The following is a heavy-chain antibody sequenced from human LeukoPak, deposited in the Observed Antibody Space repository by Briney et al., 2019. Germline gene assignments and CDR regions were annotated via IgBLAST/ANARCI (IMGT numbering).Heavy chain of an antibody. CDR2: INHSGCT. CDR1: GHSLSSPYY. V-gene: IGHV4-34*01. Sequence: SETLSLTCTVSGHSLSSPYYWSWIRQPPGKGLEWIGEINHSGCTNYNPSLKSRVNISVDPSKNQFSLKLSSVTAADTAVYYCARGRDLVRGVTDYWGQGTLVTVSS. J-gene: IGHJ4*02. CDR3: ARGRDLVRGVTDY. D-gene: IGHD3-10*01.